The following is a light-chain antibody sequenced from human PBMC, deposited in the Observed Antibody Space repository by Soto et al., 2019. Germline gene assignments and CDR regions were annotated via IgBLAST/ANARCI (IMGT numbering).Light chain of an antibody. Sequence: QSVLTQPPSASGTPGQRVTISCSGSSSNIGSNTVSWYQQDPGTAPKLLIYSNNQRPSGVPDRFSGSKSGTSASLATSGLQSEDEADYYCAAWDDSLNALVFGTGTKLTVL. CDR1: SSNIGSNT. CDR2: SNN. V-gene: IGLV1-44*01. J-gene: IGLJ1*01. CDR3: AAWDDSLNALV.